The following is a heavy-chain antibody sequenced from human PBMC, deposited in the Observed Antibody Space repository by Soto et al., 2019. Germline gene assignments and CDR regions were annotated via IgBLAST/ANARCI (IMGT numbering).Heavy chain of an antibody. CDR2: INHSGST. V-gene: IGHV4-34*01. CDR3: ARGPNYLGY. Sequence: WIRQPPGKGLEWIGEINHSGSTNYNPSLKSRVTITVDTSKNQISLKLSSVTAADTAVYYCARGPNYLGYWGQGTLVTVSS. J-gene: IGHJ4*02. D-gene: IGHD1-1*01.